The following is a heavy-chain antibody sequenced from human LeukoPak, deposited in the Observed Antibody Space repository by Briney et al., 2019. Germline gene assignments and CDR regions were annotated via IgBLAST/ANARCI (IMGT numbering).Heavy chain of an antibody. V-gene: IGHV4-39*01. CDR2: IYYSGST. CDR1: GGSISSSSYY. J-gene: IGHJ6*03. Sequence: PSETLSPTCTVSGGSISSSSYYWGWIRQPPGKGLEWIGSIYYSGSTYYNPSLKSRVTISVDTSKNQFSLKLSSVTAADTAVYHCARQDGGYYYYYYMGVWGKGTTVTVSS. CDR3: ARQDGGYYYYYYMGV.